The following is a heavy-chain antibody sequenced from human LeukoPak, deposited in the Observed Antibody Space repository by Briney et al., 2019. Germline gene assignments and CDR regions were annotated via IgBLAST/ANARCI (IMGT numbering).Heavy chain of an antibody. J-gene: IGHJ5*02. CDR2: INPNSGGT. V-gene: IGHV1-2*02. CDR3: AREGPHYDSSGYYGGWFDP. CDR1: GYTFTGYY. D-gene: IGHD3-22*01. Sequence: ASVKASCKASGYTFTGYYMHWVRQAPGQGLEWMGWINPNSGGTNYAQKFQGRVTMTRDTSISTAYMELSRLRSDDTAVYYCAREGPHYDSSGYYGGWFDPWGQGTLVTVSS.